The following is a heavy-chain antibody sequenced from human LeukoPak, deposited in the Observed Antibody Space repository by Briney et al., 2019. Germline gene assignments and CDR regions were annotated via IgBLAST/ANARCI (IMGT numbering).Heavy chain of an antibody. CDR3: ARTTEGGYTYDYFYYYYTDV. Sequence: PSETLSLTCTVSGGSLSSGNYYWNWIRQPAGKGLEWIGRIFTSGSTNYNPSLKSRVTISVDTSKNQFSLKLSSVTAADTAVYYCARTTEGGYTYDYFYYYYTDVWGKGTTVTISS. J-gene: IGHJ6*03. CDR1: GGSLSSGNYY. V-gene: IGHV4-61*02. D-gene: IGHD5-18*01. CDR2: IFTSGST.